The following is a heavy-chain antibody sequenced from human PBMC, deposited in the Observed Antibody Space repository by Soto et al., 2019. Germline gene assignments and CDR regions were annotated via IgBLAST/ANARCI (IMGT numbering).Heavy chain of an antibody. CDR3: ARSTSYTDSGFDS. CDR1: GDSVTSSY. Sequence: PSETLSLTCVVSGDSVTSSYWSWIRQPPGKGLEWIGLNYYIGTADCNPSLKSRATISVDTSKNLLSLILTSVTAADTAVYFCARSTSYTDSGFDSWGQGTLVTVSS. D-gene: IGHD6-25*01. V-gene: IGHV4-59*02. J-gene: IGHJ4*02. CDR2: NYYIGTA.